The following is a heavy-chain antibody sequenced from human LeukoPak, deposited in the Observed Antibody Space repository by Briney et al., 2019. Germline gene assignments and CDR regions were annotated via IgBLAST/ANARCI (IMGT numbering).Heavy chain of an antibody. D-gene: IGHD3-3*01. J-gene: IGHJ2*01. CDR3: ATDRGRITIFGVVTRDWYFDL. Sequence: ASVKVSRKVSGYTLTELSMRWVRQAPGKGLEWMGGFDPEDGETIYAQKFQGRVTMTEDTSTDTAYMELSSLRSEDTAVYYCATDRGRITIFGVVTRDWYFDLWGRGTLVTVSS. V-gene: IGHV1-24*01. CDR2: FDPEDGET. CDR1: GYTLTELS.